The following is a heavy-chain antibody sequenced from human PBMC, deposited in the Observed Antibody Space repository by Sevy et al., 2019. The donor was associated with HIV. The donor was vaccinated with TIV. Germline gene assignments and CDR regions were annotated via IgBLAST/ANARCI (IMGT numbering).Heavy chain of an antibody. D-gene: IGHD1-1*01. CDR3: ARDGGANWYGRPSGTVFDF. CDR1: GDGVSSRGTV. Sequence: QSQTLSLTCAISGDGVSSRGTVWNWIRQSPSRGLEWLGRTYYRSKWWNNYALSVKSRISINPDTSKNQVSLHLNSVTPDGTAVYYCARDGGANWYGRPSGTVFDFWGQGTLVTVSS. V-gene: IGHV6-1*01. CDR2: TYYRSKWWN. J-gene: IGHJ4*02.